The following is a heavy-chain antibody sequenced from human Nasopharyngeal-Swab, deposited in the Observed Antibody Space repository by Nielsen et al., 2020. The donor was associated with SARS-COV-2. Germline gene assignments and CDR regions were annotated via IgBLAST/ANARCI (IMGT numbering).Heavy chain of an antibody. CDR3: ARDLFPYNVFWSPQMY. V-gene: IGHV1-18*01. CDR2: ISSHNGHT. D-gene: IGHD3-3*01. J-gene: IGHJ4*02. Sequence: ASVKVSCKTSGDTFTNSAISWVRQAPGQGLEWMGGISSHNGHTNYAQKFQVRVTMTTDTSTNTAYMELRTLRSDDTAVYYCARDLFPYNVFWSPQMYWGQGTLVTVSS. CDR1: GDTFTNSA.